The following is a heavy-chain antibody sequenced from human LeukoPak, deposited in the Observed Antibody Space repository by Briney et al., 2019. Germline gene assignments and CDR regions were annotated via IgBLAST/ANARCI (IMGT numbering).Heavy chain of an antibody. Sequence: PSETLSLTCTVSGGSISSGGYSWSWIRQPPGKGLEWIGYIYYSGSTNYNPSLKSRVTISVDTSKNQFSLKLSSVTAADTAVYYCARDRRTMVRGVIRSAGWYFDLWGRGTLVTVSS. J-gene: IGHJ2*01. V-gene: IGHV4-61*08. CDR2: IYYSGST. D-gene: IGHD3-10*01. CDR3: ARDRRTMVRGVIRSAGWYFDL. CDR1: GGSISSGGYS.